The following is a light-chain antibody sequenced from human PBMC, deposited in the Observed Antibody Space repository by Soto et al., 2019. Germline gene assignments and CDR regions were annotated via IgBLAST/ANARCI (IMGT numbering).Light chain of an antibody. CDR3: SSYTGAYTLV. J-gene: IGLJ1*01. Sequence: QSALAQPVSVSGSPGQSIAISCTGTSSDVGAYNYVSWYQQHPGKAPKLIVHEVSDRPSGVSDRFSGSKSGNTASLTISGLQAEDEADYYCSSYTGAYTLVFGTGTKVTVL. V-gene: IGLV2-14*01. CDR2: EVS. CDR1: SSDVGAYNY.